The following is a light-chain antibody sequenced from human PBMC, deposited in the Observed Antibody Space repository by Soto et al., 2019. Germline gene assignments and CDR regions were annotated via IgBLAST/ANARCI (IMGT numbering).Light chain of an antibody. Sequence: DIQMTQSPSSVSASVGDRVTITCRASQGISSWLAWYQQKPGKAPKLLISAAYSLHSGVPSMFSCSGSGTDFTRTISIRQAEEFATYYCQQSNSFPGAFGQGTKVEIK. CDR2: AAY. J-gene: IGKJ1*01. CDR1: QGISSW. V-gene: IGKV1-12*01. CDR3: QQSNSFPGA.